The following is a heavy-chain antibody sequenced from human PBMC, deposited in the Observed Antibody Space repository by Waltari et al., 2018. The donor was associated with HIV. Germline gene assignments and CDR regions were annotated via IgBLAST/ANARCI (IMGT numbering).Heavy chain of an antibody. CDR3: ARDHRITFGGVTNLDY. CDR2: INSDGSST. V-gene: IGHV3-74*01. Sequence: EVQLVESGGGLVQPGGSLRLSCAASGFTFSSYWMHWVRQAPGKGLVWVSRINSDGSSTSDADSGKGRFTISRDNAKNTLYLQMNSLRAEDTAVYYCARDHRITFGGVTNLDYWGQGTLVTVSS. CDR1: GFTFSSYW. D-gene: IGHD3-16*01. J-gene: IGHJ4*02.